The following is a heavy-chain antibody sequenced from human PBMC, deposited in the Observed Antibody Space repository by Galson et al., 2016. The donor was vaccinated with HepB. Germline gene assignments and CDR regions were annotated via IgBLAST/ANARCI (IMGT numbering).Heavy chain of an antibody. J-gene: IGHJ3*02. V-gene: IGHV3-66*02. D-gene: IGHD2-21*01. CDR3: ARGDWVSPHDAFDT. CDR1: GFIVSDKY. CDR2: IYLRGNT. Sequence: SLRLSCAVSGFIVSDKYMNWVRQAPGEGLQSVSLIYLRGNTDYADSVKGRFTISRDDSKNTLYLQMNRLRPEDTAVYYCARGDWVSPHDAFDTWGQGTMVTVSS.